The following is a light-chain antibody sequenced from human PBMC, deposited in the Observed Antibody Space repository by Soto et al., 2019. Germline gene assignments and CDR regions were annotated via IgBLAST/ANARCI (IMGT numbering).Light chain of an antibody. J-gene: IGKJ4*01. CDR2: WAS. CDR3: QQHCRTLFT. CDR1: QSVLYSSNNKNY. Sequence: DGVMIKYSASMTVPLGGRATINCRSSQSVLYSSNNKNYLAWYQQKPGQPPRLLIYWASTRDSGVPDRFSGSGSGTDFTLTINSLQAEDAAVYSCQQHCRTLFTFGGGTKVDIK. V-gene: IGKV4-1*01.